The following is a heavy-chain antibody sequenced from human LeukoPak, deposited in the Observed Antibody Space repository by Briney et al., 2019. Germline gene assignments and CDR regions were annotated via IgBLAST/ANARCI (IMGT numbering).Heavy chain of an antibody. CDR1: GDSISSGSYY. V-gene: IGHV4-61*01. CDR3: ARVRSYYGSVTGKSYYFDY. D-gene: IGHD3-10*01. Sequence: SETLSLTCTVSGDSISSGSYYWGWIRQPPGEGLEWIGYVSSNEGTNYNPSLKSRVTILVDTSKNQFSLKLSSVTAADTAVYYCARVRSYYGSVTGKSYYFDYWGQGTLVTVSS. CDR2: VSSNEGT. J-gene: IGHJ4*02.